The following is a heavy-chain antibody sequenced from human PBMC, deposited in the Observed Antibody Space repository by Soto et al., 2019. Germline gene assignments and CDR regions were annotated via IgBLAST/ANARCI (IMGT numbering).Heavy chain of an antibody. CDR2: ISSSSSYI. V-gene: IGHV3-21*01. J-gene: IGHJ6*02. CDR3: ARDRQPYGMDV. Sequence: EVQLVESGGGLVKPGGSLRLSCAASGFTFSSYSMNWVRQAPGKGLEWVSSISSSSSYIYYADSVKGRFTISRDNAKNSLYLQMNSLRAEVTAVYYCARDRQPYGMDVWGQGTTVTVSS. CDR1: GFTFSSYS.